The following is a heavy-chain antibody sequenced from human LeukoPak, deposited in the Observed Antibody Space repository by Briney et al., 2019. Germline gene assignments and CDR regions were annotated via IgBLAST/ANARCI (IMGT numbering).Heavy chain of an antibody. J-gene: IGHJ4*02. CDR3: ARESKDY. CDR1: RYSLPGQY. CDR2: INPNSGGT. V-gene: IGHV1-2*02. Sequence: VSHMHSRYSLPGQYKFRVRQAPRPRLEWMGWINPNSGGTNYAQKFQGRVTMTRDTTISTAYKELSRLRTDDTAVYYCARESKDYWGQGTLVTVSS.